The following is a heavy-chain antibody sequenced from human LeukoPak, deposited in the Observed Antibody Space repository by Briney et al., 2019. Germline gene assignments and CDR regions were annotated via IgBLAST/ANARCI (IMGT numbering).Heavy chain of an antibody. J-gene: IGHJ5*02. CDR2: INPNSGGT. D-gene: IGHD3-3*01. Sequence: ASVKVSCKASGYTFTGYYMHWVRQAPGQGLEWMGWINPNSGGTNYAQKYQGRGSMTRDRAIGTAYMELNRLRSDDTAVYYCARDTSYYDFDPWGQGTLVTVSS. CDR1: GYTFTGYY. V-gene: IGHV1-2*02. CDR3: ARDTSYYDFDP.